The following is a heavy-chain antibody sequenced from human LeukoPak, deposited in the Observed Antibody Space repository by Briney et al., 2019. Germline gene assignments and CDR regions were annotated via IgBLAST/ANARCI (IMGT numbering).Heavy chain of an antibody. CDR1: GGSFSGYY. J-gene: IGHJ6*03. CDR2: INHSGST. Sequence: PSETLSLTCAVYGGSFSGYYWSWIRQPPGKGLEWIGEINHSGSTNYNPSLKSRVTISVDTSKNQFSLKLSSVTAADTAVYYCARVTTFGVAPRYYYYYMDVWGKGTTVTVSS. V-gene: IGHV4-34*01. D-gene: IGHD3-3*01. CDR3: ARVTTFGVAPRYYYYYMDV.